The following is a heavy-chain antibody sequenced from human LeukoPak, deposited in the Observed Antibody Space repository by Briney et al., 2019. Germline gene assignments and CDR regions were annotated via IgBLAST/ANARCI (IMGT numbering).Heavy chain of an antibody. CDR3: AKRPKFSGGEFDY. Sequence: GGSLRLSCAASGFSFSNYAMSWVRQAPGKGLEWVSSVSGSADNTYYADSVKGRFTISRGNSNNMLYLQMNGLRAEDTAVYYCAKRPKFSGGEFDYWGQGTLVTVSS. CDR2: VSGSADNT. V-gene: IGHV3-23*01. CDR1: GFSFSNYA. D-gene: IGHD2-15*01. J-gene: IGHJ4*02.